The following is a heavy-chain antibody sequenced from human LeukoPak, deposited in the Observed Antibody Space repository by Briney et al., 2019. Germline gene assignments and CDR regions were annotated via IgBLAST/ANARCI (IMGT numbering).Heavy chain of an antibody. CDR1: GFTFDDYA. V-gene: IGHV3-23*01. CDR3: AKELLRFDY. D-gene: IGHD1-26*01. CDR2: ISGSGGST. J-gene: IGHJ4*02. Sequence: SGGSLRLSCAASGFTFDDYAMHWVRQAPGKGLEWVSAISGSGGSTYYADSVKGRFTISRDNSKNTLYLQMNSLRAEDTAVYYCAKELLRFDYWGQGTLVTVSS.